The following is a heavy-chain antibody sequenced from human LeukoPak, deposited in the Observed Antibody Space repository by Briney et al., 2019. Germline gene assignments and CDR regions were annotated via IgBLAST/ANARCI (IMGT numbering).Heavy chain of an antibody. J-gene: IGHJ5*02. V-gene: IGHV4-39*01. CDR1: GGSISSSFYY. CDR3: ARLGREWLSSNWFDP. CDR2: IYHSGST. Sequence: PSETLSLTCTVSGGSISSSFYYWGWIRQPPGKGLEWIGSIYHSGSTYYNPSLKSRVTISVDTSKNQFSLKLSSVTAADTAVYYCARLGREWLSSNWFDPWGQGTLVTVSS. D-gene: IGHD3-3*01.